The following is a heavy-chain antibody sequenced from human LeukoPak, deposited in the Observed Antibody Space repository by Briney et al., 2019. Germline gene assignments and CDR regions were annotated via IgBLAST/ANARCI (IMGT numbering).Heavy chain of an antibody. CDR3: ARNPPRYFN. CDR2: IQQDGSEK. D-gene: IGHD1-26*01. CDR1: GFTFSSYW. Sequence: GGSLRLSCAASGFTFSSYWMIWVRQAPGKGLEWVANIQQDGSEKYYVDSVKGRFTISRDNAKNTLYLQMNSLRAEDTGVYYCARNPPRYFNWGQGTLVTVSS. V-gene: IGHV3-7*05. J-gene: IGHJ4*02.